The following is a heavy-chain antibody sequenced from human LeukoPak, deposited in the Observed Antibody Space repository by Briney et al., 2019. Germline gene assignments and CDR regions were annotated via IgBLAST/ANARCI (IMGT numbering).Heavy chain of an antibody. D-gene: IGHD1-14*01. CDR2: IYPGDSDT. J-gene: IGHJ4*02. Sequence: GESLKISCKGSGYSFTSYWNGWVRQMPGKGLEWMGIIYPGDSDTRYSPSFQGQVTISADKSISTAYLQWSSLKASDTAMYYCARGTLNIPGEHGAFDYWGQGTLVTVSS. CDR1: GYSFTSYW. V-gene: IGHV5-51*01. CDR3: ARGTLNIPGEHGAFDY.